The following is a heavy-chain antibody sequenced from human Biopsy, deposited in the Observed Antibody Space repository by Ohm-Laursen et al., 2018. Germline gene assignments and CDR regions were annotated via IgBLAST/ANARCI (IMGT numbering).Heavy chain of an antibody. D-gene: IGHD3-10*01. CDR3: ARASMIRGVMDGDY. Sequence: SSVNLSRPASGYTFTGNYIHWVRQAPGQGLGWMGWINPNGGDTNYAQKFQGRVTMTTDTSVSTAYMELIGLTFDDTAVYYCARASMIRGVMDGDYWGQGTLVIVSS. CDR1: GYTFTGNY. CDR2: INPNGGDT. J-gene: IGHJ4*02. V-gene: IGHV1-2*02.